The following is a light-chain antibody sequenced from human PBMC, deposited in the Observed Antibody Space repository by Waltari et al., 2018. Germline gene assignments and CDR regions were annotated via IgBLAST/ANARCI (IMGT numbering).Light chain of an antibody. J-gene: IGLJ2*01. CDR2: RNN. V-gene: IGLV1-44*01. CDR3: AAWDDSLNGPV. CDR1: SSNIGSNT. Sequence: QSVLTQPPSASGTPGQRVTISCSGSSSNIGSNTVNWYQQPPGTAPKLLTYRNNQRPSGVPDRFSGSKSGTSASLAISGLQSEDEADYYCAAWDDSLNGPVFGGGTKLTVL.